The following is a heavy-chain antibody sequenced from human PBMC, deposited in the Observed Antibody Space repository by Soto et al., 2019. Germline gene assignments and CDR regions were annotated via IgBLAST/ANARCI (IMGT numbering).Heavy chain of an antibody. CDR1: GFTFSSYA. Sequence: GGSLRLSCAASGFTFSSYAMSWVRQAPGKGLEWVSAISGSGGSTYYADSVKGRFTISRDNSKNTLYLQMNSLRAEDTAVYYCANGHIVPAEYNWFDPWGQGTLVTVSS. CDR2: ISGSGGST. J-gene: IGHJ5*02. V-gene: IGHV3-23*01. D-gene: IGHD2-2*01. CDR3: ANGHIVPAEYNWFDP.